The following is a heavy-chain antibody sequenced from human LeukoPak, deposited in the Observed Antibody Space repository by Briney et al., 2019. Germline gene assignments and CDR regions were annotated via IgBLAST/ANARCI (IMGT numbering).Heavy chain of an antibody. D-gene: IGHD4-23*01. J-gene: IGHJ4*02. CDR1: GGSISSGGYY. Sequence: SQTLSLTCTVSGGSISSGGYYWSWIRQHPGKGLEWIGYIYYSGSTYYNPSLKSRVTISVDTSKNQLSLKLSSVTAADTAVYYCARVPYGGNDFDYWGQGSLVTVSS. CDR2: IYYSGST. CDR3: ARVPYGGNDFDY. V-gene: IGHV4-31*03.